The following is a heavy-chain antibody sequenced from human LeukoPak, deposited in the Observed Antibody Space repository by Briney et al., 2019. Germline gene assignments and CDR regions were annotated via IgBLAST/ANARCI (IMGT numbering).Heavy chain of an antibody. J-gene: IGHJ4*02. CDR3: ARGGGGDYGDYSDY. CDR2: INPNSGST. D-gene: IGHD4-17*01. Sequence: GASLKVSSKASGYTFTVYYMHWVREAPGQGREWMGWINPNSGSTNYAQKFQGWVTMTRDTSISTAYMELSRLRSDDTAVYYCARGGGGDYGDYSDYWGQGTLVTVSS. CDR1: GYTFTVYY. V-gene: IGHV1-2*04.